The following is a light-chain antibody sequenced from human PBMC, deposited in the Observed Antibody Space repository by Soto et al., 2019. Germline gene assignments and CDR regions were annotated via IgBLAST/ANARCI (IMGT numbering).Light chain of an antibody. Sequence: DIQMTQSPSSLPASVGDRVTITCRASQGIDNYLNWYQQKPGKAPKLLIYAASSLQSGVPPRFSGSRSGTDFTLTISSLHPEDFATYYCQHGYTTPYTFGQGTKLEIK. CDR2: AAS. V-gene: IGKV1-39*01. J-gene: IGKJ2*01. CDR3: QHGYTTPYT. CDR1: QGIDNY.